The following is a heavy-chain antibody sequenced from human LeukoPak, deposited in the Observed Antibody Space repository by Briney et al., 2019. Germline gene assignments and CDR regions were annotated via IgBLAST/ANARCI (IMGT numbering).Heavy chain of an antibody. Sequence: SETLSLTCTVSGGSISSGSYYWTWIRQPVGKGLEWIGRIYTSGSTNYNPSLKSRVTISVDTSKNQFSLKLNSVTAADTAVYYCARDVGANLRDYWGQGTLVTISS. J-gene: IGHJ4*02. D-gene: IGHD1-26*01. CDR2: IYTSGST. CDR3: ARDVGANLRDY. CDR1: GGSISSGSYY. V-gene: IGHV4-61*02.